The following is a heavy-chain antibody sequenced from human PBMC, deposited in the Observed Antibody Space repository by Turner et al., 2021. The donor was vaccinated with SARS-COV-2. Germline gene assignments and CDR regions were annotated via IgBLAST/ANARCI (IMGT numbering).Heavy chain of an antibody. CDR1: GYTLTELF. V-gene: IGHV1-24*01. J-gene: IGHJ5*02. Sequence: QVQLVQSGAEVKKPGASVKVSCKISGYTLTELFMYWLRQAPGKGLEWMGGFDPEDGETIYAQNFQGRVAMTEDTSTDTAYMELSSLRSEDTAVYFCATGYQLRVNWFDPWGQGTLVTVSS. D-gene: IGHD2-2*01. CDR3: ATGYQLRVNWFDP. CDR2: FDPEDGET.